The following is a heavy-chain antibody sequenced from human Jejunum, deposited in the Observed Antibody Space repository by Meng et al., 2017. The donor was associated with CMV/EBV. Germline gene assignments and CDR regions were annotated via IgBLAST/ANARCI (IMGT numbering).Heavy chain of an antibody. CDR1: GFTFSNYR. J-gene: IGHJ4*02. Sequence: CESSGFTFSNYRMTWVRQAPGKGLEWVANINQDGSEKNYVDSVKGRFTVSRDNARNSLYLQMNSLRAEDTSLYYCASSYYETGDYWGQGTLVTVSS. D-gene: IGHD3-22*01. CDR2: INQDGSEK. CDR3: ASSYYETGDY. V-gene: IGHV3-7*01.